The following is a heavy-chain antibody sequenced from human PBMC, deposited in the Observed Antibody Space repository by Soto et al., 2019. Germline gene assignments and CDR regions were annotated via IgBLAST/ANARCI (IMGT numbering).Heavy chain of an antibody. D-gene: IGHD1-26*01. J-gene: IGHJ3*02. CDR2: IRSKAYGGTT. CDR3: TRGGESIYSGSYMGIDAFDI. V-gene: IGHV3-49*03. Sequence: QTGGSLRLSCTASGFTFGDYAMSWFRQAPGKGLEWVTFIRSKAYGGTTEYAASVKGRFTISRDDSKSIAYLQMNSLKTEDTAVYYCTRGGESIYSGSYMGIDAFDIWGQGTMVTVSS. CDR1: GFTFGDYA.